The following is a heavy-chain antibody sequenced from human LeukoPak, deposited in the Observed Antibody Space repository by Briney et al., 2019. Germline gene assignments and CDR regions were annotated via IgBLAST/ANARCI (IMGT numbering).Heavy chain of an antibody. J-gene: IGHJ5*02. D-gene: IGHD2-21*02. CDR1: GFTFSSYA. V-gene: IGHV3-30-3*01. Sequence: QPGRSLRLSCAASGFTFSSYAMHWVRQAPGKGLEWVAVISYDGSNKYYADPVKGRFTISRDNSKNTLYLQMNSLRAEDTAVYYCARDPRPPYCGGDCYSFWFDPWGQGTLVTVSS. CDR2: ISYDGSNK. CDR3: ARDPRPPYCGGDCYSFWFDP.